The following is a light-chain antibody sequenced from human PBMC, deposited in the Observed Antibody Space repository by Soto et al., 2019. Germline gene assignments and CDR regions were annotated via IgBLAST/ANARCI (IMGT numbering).Light chain of an antibody. CDR3: SSYTDSSTHYV. CDR1: SSDVGVYNY. CDR2: EVS. Sequence: QSALTQPASVSGSPGQSITISCTGTSSDVGVYNYVSWYQQHPGKAPKLMIFEVSNRPSGVSNRFSGSKSGNTASLTISGLQAEDEADYYCSSYTDSSTHYVFGTGTKVTV. J-gene: IGLJ1*01. V-gene: IGLV2-14*01.